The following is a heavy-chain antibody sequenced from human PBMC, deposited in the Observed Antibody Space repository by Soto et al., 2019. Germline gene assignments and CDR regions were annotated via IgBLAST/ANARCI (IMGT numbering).Heavy chain of an antibody. J-gene: IGHJ6*02. D-gene: IGHD3-10*01. V-gene: IGHV3-33*01. CDR1: GFTFSSFG. Sequence: QVQLVESGGGVVQPGRSLRLSCAASGFTFSSFGMHWVRQAPGKGLVWVSVIWYDGSDKYYVDSVKGRFTVSRDNSKNTLYLQMNIRRAEDTAVYYCARASYSYASGGKNGMDVWGQGTTVTVSS. CDR2: IWYDGSDK. CDR3: ARASYSYASGGKNGMDV.